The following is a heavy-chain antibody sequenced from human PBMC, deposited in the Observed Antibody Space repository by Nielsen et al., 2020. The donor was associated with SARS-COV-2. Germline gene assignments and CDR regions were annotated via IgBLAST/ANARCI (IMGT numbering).Heavy chain of an antibody. J-gene: IGHJ3*02. CDR2: INSDGSST. V-gene: IGHV3-74*01. CDR1: GFTFSSYW. Sequence: GGSLRLSCAASGFTFSSYWMHWVRQAPGKGLVWVSRINSDGSSTSYADSVKGRFTISRDNAKNTLYLQMNSLRAEDTAVYYCASAKARYSSSWPDAFDIWGQGTMVTVSS. CDR3: ASAKARYSSSWPDAFDI. D-gene: IGHD6-13*01.